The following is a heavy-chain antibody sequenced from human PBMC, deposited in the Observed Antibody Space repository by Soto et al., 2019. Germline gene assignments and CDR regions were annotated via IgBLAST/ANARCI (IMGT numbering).Heavy chain of an antibody. J-gene: IGHJ5*02. D-gene: IGHD3-10*01. CDR1: GFTFSSYA. CDR2: ISSSGSTI. Sequence: LRLSCAASGFTFSSYAMSWVRQAPGKGLEWVSYISSSGSTIYYADSVKGRFTISRDNAKNSLYLQMNSLRAEDTAVYYCARARGIGINWFDPWGQGTLVTVSS. CDR3: ARARGIGINWFDP. V-gene: IGHV3-48*03.